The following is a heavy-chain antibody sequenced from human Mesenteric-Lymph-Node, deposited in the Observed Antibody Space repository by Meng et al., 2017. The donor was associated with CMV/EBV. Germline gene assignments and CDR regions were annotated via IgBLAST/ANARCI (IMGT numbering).Heavy chain of an antibody. CDR3: ASWGDGNIAARSFDY. CDR1: GGSFNNYY. J-gene: IGHJ4*02. V-gene: IGHV4-34*01. Sequence: SETLSLTCAVYGGSFNNYYWSWIRQTPGTGLEWIGGVDDGGTTYSDPSLKSRLSMSVDTSKNQFSLRLSSVTAANTAVYYCASWGDGNIAARSFDYWGQGTLVTVSS. CDR2: VDDGGTT. D-gene: IGHD6-6*01.